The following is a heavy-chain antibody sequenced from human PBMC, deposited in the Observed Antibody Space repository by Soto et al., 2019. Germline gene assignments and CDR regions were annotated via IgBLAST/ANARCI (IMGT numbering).Heavy chain of an antibody. V-gene: IGHV1-18*01. J-gene: IGHJ6*02. CDR3: ARDQSVDRSYYYGIDV. Sequence: QVQLVQSGAEVKKPGASVKVSCKSSGYPFTHYGITWVRQAPGQGLEWMGWISPFNGNTNHGQTLQGRVTLTIDTPTSTVHMELRSARSDDTAVYYCARDQSVDRSYYYGIDVWGQGTTVTVSS. D-gene: IGHD3-22*01. CDR1: GYPFTHYG. CDR2: ISPFNGNT.